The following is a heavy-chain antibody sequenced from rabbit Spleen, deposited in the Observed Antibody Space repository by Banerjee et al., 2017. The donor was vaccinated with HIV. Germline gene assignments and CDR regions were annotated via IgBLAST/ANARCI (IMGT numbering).Heavy chain of an antibody. D-gene: IGHD6-1*01. CDR3: ARVGTFADTGYGL. CDR1: GFSFSKSYW. J-gene: IGHJ4*01. Sequence: QEQLEESGGGLVKPGGTLTLTCTASGFSFSKSYWICWVRQAPGKGLEWIACIYAGSSGSTYYASWAKGRFTISKASSTTVTLQMTSLTAADTATYFCARVGTFADTGYGLWGPGTLVTVS. CDR2: IYAGSSGST. V-gene: IGHV1S45*01.